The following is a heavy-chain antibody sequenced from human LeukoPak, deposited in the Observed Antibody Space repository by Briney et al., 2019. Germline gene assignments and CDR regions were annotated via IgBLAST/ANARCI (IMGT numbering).Heavy chain of an antibody. CDR1: GYTFTSNY. CDR2: ISPSGGST. J-gene: IGHJ3*02. D-gene: IGHD6-6*01. V-gene: IGHV1-46*01. CDR3: ASTTIRVFDGAFDI. Sequence: GASVKVSCKAFGYTFTSNYMHWVRQAPGQGPEWMGVISPSGGSTTYAQKFQGRVTLTRDMSTSTDYLELSSLRSEDTAVYYCASTTIRVFDGAFDIWGQGTMVTVSS.